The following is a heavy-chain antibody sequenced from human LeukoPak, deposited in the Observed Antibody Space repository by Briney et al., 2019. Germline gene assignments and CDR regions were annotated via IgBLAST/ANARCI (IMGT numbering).Heavy chain of an antibody. Sequence: PGGSLRLSCAASGFTFSSYWMHWVRQAPGKGLVWVSHINSDGGSTTYADSVEGRFTISRDNAKSTLYLQMNSLRAEDTAVYSCARDYGDAFDLWGQGTMVTVSS. CDR2: INSDGGST. CDR1: GFTFSSYW. D-gene: IGHD3-16*01. J-gene: IGHJ3*01. V-gene: IGHV3-74*01. CDR3: ARDYGDAFDL.